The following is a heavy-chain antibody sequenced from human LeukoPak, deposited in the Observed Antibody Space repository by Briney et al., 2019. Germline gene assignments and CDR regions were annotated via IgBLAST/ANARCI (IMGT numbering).Heavy chain of an antibody. CDR2: IYYSGST. J-gene: IGHJ1*01. Sequence: SETLSLTCTVSGGSISSHYWSWIRQPPGKGLEWIGYIYYSGSTNYNPSLKSRVTISVDTSKNQFSLKLSSVTAADTAVYYCAVLSRPKYFQHWGQGTLVTVSS. V-gene: IGHV4-59*11. CDR1: GGSISSHY. CDR3: AVLSRPKYFQH. D-gene: IGHD2-15*01.